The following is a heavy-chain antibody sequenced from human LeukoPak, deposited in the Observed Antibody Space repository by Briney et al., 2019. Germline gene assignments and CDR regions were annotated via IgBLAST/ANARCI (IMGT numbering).Heavy chain of an antibody. CDR2: IYYSGST. J-gene: IGHJ4*02. Sequence: SETLSLTCTVSGGSISSGGYYWSWIRQHPGKGLEWIGYIYYSGSTNYNPSLKSRVTISVDTSKNQFSLKLSSVTAADTAVYYCARGQLATVITGRYFDYWGQGTLVTVSS. CDR1: GGSISSGGYY. D-gene: IGHD4-17*01. V-gene: IGHV4-31*03. CDR3: ARGQLATVITGRYFDY.